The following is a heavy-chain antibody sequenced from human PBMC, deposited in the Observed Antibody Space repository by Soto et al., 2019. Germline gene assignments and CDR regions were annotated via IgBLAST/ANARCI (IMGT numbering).Heavy chain of an antibody. CDR1: GFTFSSYW. J-gene: IGHJ4*02. CDR3: ERVTSHDHLEEKFDY. V-gene: IGHV3-74*01. Sequence: PGGSLRLSCAASGFTFSSYWMHWVRQAPGKGLVWVSRINSDGSSTTYADSVKGRFTVSRDNAKNTPYVQMNSLRAEDTAVYYCERVTSHDHLEEKFDYGGQGTLVTVSS. D-gene: IGHD3-3*01. CDR2: INSDGSST.